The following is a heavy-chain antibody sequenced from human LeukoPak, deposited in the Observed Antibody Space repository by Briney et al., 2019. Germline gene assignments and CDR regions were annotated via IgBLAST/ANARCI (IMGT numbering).Heavy chain of an antibody. CDR2: IYSGGST. V-gene: IGHV3-66*01. CDR1: EFSVGSNY. J-gene: IGHJ4*02. Sequence: GGSLRLSCAASEFSVGSNYMTWVRQAPGKGLEWVSLIYSGGSTYYADSVKGRFTISRDNSKNTLYLQMNSLRAEDTAVYYCARDRRYGYYFDYWGQGILVTVSS. CDR3: ARDRRYGYYFDY. D-gene: IGHD5-18*01.